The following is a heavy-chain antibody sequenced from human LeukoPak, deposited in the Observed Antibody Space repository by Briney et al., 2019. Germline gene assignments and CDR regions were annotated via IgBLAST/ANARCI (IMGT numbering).Heavy chain of an antibody. D-gene: IGHD4-17*01. J-gene: IGHJ4*02. V-gene: IGHV4-61*01. CDR1: GGSVSRGSYY. CDR3: ARDLGDYDNYFDY. CDR2: IYYSGST. Sequence: PSETLSLTCTVSGGSVSRGSYYWSWIRQPPGKGLEWIGYIYYSGSTNYNPSLKSRVTISVDTSKNQFSLKLSSVTAADTAVYYCARDLGDYDNYFDYWGQGTLVTVSS.